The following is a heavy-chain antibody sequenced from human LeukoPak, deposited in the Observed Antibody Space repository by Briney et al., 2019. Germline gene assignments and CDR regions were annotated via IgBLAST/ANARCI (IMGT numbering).Heavy chain of an antibody. J-gene: IGHJ6*02. CDR2: INPNSGGT. CDR1: GYTFTGYY. CDR3: AREGVKGYYYYGMDV. Sequence: ASVKASCKASGYTFTGYYMHWVRQAPGQGLEWMGWINPNSGGTNYAQKFQGRVTMTRDTSISTAYMELSRLRSDDTAVYYCAREGVKGYYYYGMDVWGQGTTVTVSS. D-gene: IGHD3-10*01. V-gene: IGHV1-2*02.